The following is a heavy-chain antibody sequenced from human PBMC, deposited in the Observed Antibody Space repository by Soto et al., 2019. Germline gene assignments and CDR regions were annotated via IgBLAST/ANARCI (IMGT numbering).Heavy chain of an antibody. V-gene: IGHV4-34*01. CDR2: INHSGST. J-gene: IGHJ4*02. D-gene: IGHD4-4*01. Sequence: SETLSLTCAVYGGSFSGYYWSWIRQPPGKGLEWIGEINHSGSTNYNPSLKSRVTISVDTSKNQFSLRVSSATAADTAVYYCARHSNRNYGLYYFDYWGLGALVTVSS. CDR3: ARHSNRNYGLYYFDY. CDR1: GGSFSGYY.